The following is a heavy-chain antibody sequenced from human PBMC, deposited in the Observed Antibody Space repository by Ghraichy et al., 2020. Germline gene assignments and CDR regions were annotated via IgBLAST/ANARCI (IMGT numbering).Heavy chain of an antibody. CDR2: ISAYNGNT. J-gene: IGHJ6*02. D-gene: IGHD6-19*01. V-gene: IGHV1-18*01. Sequence: ASVKVSCKASGYTFTSYGISWVRQAPGQGLEWMGWISAYNGNTNYAQKLQGRVTMTTDTSTSTAYMELRSLRSDDTAVYYCAREAFGSSGWYPYYYYGMDVWGQGTTVTVSS. CDR1: GYTFTSYG. CDR3: AREAFGSSGWYPYYYYGMDV.